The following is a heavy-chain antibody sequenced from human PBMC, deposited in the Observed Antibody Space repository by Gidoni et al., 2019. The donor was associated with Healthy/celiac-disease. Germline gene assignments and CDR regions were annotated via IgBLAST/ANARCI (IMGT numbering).Heavy chain of an antibody. V-gene: IGHV1-2*02. D-gene: IGHD5-12*01. Sequence: QVQLVQSGAEVKKPGASVKVSGKASGYTFTGHDMPWVRQAPGQGLEWMGVINPNIGGTNDAQKFHGRVTMTRDTSISPAYRERSRLRSDDTAGYYRARDSAGQRLVDSFYYGMDVWGQGTTVTVSS. CDR2: INPNIGGT. CDR1: GYTFTGHD. J-gene: IGHJ6*02. CDR3: ARDSAGQRLVDSFYYGMDV.